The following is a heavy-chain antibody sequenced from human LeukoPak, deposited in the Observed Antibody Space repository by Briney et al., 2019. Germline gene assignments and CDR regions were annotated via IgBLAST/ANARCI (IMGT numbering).Heavy chain of an antibody. CDR1: GGSISSYY. J-gene: IGHJ4*02. Sequence: PSETLSLTCSVSGGSISSYYWNWIRQSAGKGLEWIGRIYTSGSTNYNPSLKSRVTMSVDTSKNQFSLKLSSVTAADTAVYYCARNGGSGTLYEGRFAFGRQGTLVTVSS. D-gene: IGHD1-26*01. CDR3: ARNGGSGTLYEGRFAF. V-gene: IGHV4-4*07. CDR2: IYTSGST.